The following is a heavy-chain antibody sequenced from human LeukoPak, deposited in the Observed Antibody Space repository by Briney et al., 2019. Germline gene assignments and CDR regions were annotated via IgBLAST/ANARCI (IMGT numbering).Heavy chain of an antibody. J-gene: IGHJ4*02. Sequence: ASVKVSCKASGGTFNSYAISWVRQAPGQGLEWMGRIIPILGIANYAQKFQGRVTITADKSTSTAYMELSSLRSEDTAVYYCASLSGSYKGLISDYWGQGTLVTVSS. CDR2: IIPILGIA. CDR1: GGTFNSYA. V-gene: IGHV1-69*04. CDR3: ASLSGSYKGLISDY. D-gene: IGHD1-26*01.